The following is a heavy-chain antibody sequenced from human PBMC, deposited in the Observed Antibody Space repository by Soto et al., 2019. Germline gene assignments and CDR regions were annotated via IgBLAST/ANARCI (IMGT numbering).Heavy chain of an antibody. V-gene: IGHV1-3*01. D-gene: IGHD1-26*01. CDR3: ARVGIGWDYYGMDV. CDR2: INAGNGNT. J-gene: IGHJ6*02. Sequence: ASVKVSCKASGYTFTSYAMHWVRQAPGQRLEWMGWINAGNGNTKYSQKFQGRVTITRDTSASTAYMELSSLRSEDTAVYYCARVGIGWDYYGMDVWGQGTTVTVSS. CDR1: GYTFTSYA.